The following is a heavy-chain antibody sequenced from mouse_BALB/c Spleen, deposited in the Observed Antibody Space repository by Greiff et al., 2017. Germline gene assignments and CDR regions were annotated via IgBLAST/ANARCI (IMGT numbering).Heavy chain of an antibody. CDR3: ASHDYDGFAY. D-gene: IGHD2-4*01. Sequence: EVMLVESGPSLVKPSQTLSLTCSVSGDSITSGYWNWIRKFPGNKLEYMGYISYSGSTYYNPSLKSRISITRDTSKNQYYLQLNSVTTEDTATYYCASHDYDGFAYWGQGTLVTVSA. V-gene: IGHV3-8*02. J-gene: IGHJ3*01. CDR1: GDSITSGY. CDR2: ISYSGST.